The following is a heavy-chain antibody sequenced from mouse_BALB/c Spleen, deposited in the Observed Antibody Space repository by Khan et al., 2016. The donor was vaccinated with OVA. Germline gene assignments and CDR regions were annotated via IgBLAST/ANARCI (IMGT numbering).Heavy chain of an antibody. Sequence: EVQLLETGPGLVKPSQSLSLTCTVTGYSITSEFAWNWIRQFPGNKLEWMGYISYSGNTRYNPSLKSLISITRDTSRNQFFPQLNSVTTEDTATYYCARKDYYDYDPFPYWGQGTLVTVSA. D-gene: IGHD2-4*01. CDR1: GYSITSEFA. CDR2: ISYSGNT. V-gene: IGHV3-2*02. J-gene: IGHJ3*01. CDR3: ARKDYYDYDPFPY.